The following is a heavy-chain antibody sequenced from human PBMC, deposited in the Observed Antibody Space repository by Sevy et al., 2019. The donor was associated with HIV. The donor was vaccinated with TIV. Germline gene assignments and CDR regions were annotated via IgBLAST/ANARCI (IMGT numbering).Heavy chain of an antibody. D-gene: IGHD6-13*01. J-gene: IGHJ4*02. CDR3: AKDLAGPGRRYFDY. V-gene: IGHV3-30*02. Sequence: GGSLRLSCTASGFTFRNFGMHWVRQVPGKGLEWVTFIRYDGSDKHYAASVKGRFTISRDDSNNTLYLQMDSLRTEDTAIYYCAKDLAGPGRRYFDYWGQGTLVTVSS. CDR2: IRYDGSDK. CDR1: GFTFRNFG.